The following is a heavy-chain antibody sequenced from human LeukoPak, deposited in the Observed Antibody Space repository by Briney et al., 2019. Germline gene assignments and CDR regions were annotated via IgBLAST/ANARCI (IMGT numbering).Heavy chain of an antibody. CDR3: ATSGVRDSSGSLSY. V-gene: IGHV1-24*01. CDR1: GYTLTELS. D-gene: IGHD3-22*01. J-gene: IGHJ4*02. Sequence: ASVKVSCKVSGYTLTELSMHWVRQAPGKGLEWMGGFDPEDGETIYAQKFQGRVTMTEDTSTDTACMELSSLRSEDTAVYYCATSGVRDSSGSLSYWGQGTLVTVSS. CDR2: FDPEDGET.